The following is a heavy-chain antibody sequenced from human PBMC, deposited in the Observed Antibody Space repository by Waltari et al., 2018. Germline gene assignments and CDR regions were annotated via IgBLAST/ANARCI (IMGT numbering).Heavy chain of an antibody. Sequence: QLQLQESGPGLVKPSATLSLTCTVSGGSIRSDSYYWAWIRQAPGKGLDWIGSIYYSGSTYYTPSLKSRVTISVDTSKNQFSLKLSSVTAADTALYFCARHDLYSSRKFDPWGQGTLVTVSS. CDR3: ARHDLYSSRKFDP. CDR2: IYYSGST. D-gene: IGHD6-13*01. V-gene: IGHV4-39*01. CDR1: GGSIRSDSYY. J-gene: IGHJ5*02.